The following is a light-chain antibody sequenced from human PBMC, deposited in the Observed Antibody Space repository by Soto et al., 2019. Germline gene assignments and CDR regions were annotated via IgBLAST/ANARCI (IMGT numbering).Light chain of an antibody. J-gene: IGKJ3*01. V-gene: IGKV3-20*01. CDR1: QVVVTAY. CDR3: LLFRGSPT. CDR2: GAS. Sequence: EIVLTQSPGTLSVSPGERATLSCRASQVVVTAYIHWYQHKPGQAPRLLISGASTRASGIPDRFSGRGVGTDFTLTIHRLEPEDCAVYYCLLFRGSPTFGPGSRVHI.